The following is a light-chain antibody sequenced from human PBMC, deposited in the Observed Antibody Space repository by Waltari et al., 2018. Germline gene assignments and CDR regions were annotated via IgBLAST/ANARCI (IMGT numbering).Light chain of an antibody. CDR2: SNN. V-gene: IGLV1-44*01. Sequence: QSVLTQPPSASGTPGQRVTISCSGGRPNTGANTVHWYQQLPGTAPKLLIYSNNQRPSGVPDRFSGSKSGTSASLAISGLQSEDEADYYCAAWDDSLNGVVFGGGTKLTVL. CDR1: RPNTGANT. J-gene: IGLJ2*01. CDR3: AAWDDSLNGVV.